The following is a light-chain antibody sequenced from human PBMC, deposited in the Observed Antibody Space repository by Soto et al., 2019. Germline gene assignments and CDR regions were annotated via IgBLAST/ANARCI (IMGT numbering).Light chain of an antibody. V-gene: IGLV2-14*01. J-gene: IGLJ1*01. CDR1: TSDVGAYNY. CDR3: SSYTTTDTYV. Sequence: QSALTQPASVSGSPGQSITISRTGTTSDVGAYNYVSWFQQYPGKAPKLMIYDVSTRPSGVSYRFSGSKSGNTASLTISGLQAEDEADYYCSSYTTTDTYVFGTGTKVTVL. CDR2: DVS.